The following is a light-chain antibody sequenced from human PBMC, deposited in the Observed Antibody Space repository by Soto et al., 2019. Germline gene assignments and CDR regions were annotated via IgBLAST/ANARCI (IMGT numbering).Light chain of an antibody. Sequence: EIVLTQSPATLSLSPGERATLSCRASQSVSSYLAWYQQKPGQAPRLLIYDASNRATGIPARFSGSGSGTDFTLTIGSLEPEDFAMYYCLQRSNWPPVTFGGGPKVEIK. CDR2: DAS. CDR1: QSVSSY. V-gene: IGKV3-11*01. J-gene: IGKJ4*01. CDR3: LQRSNWPPVT.